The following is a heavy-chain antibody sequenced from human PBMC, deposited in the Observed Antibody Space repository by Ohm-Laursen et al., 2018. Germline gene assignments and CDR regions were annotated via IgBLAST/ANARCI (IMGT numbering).Heavy chain of an antibody. CDR2: ITNSNGGHST. Sequence: SLRLSCAASGFTFRSYAMTWVRQAPGKGLEWVSSITNSNGGHSTYYADSVKGRFTISRDNSKNTLLLQMSWLRAEDTAVYYCAREPKVISGAFQIWGHGTVVTVSS. CDR1: GFTFRSYA. D-gene: IGHD2-21*01. V-gene: IGHV3-23*01. CDR3: AREPKVISGAFQI. J-gene: IGHJ3*02.